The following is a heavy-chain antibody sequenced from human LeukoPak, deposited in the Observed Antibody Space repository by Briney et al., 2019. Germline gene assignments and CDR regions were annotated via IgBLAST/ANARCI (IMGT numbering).Heavy chain of an antibody. CDR1: GGSFSGYY. CDR2: INHSGST. Sequence: SETLSLTCAVYGGSFSGYYWSWIRQPPGKGLEWIGEINHSGSTNYNPSLKSRVTISVDTSKNQFSLKLSSVTVADTAVYYCARGWGSTSCSDYWGQGTLVTVSS. D-gene: IGHD2-2*01. J-gene: IGHJ4*02. V-gene: IGHV4-34*01. CDR3: ARGWGSTSCSDY.